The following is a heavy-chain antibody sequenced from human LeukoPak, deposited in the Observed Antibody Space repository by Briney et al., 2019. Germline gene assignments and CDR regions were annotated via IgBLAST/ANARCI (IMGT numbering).Heavy chain of an antibody. CDR2: ISSSGSTI. D-gene: IGHD3-10*01. CDR3: VRDGSGSYSFSDY. V-gene: IGHV3-48*03. J-gene: IGHJ4*02. CDR1: GFTFSSYE. Sequence: GGSLRLSCAASGFTFSSYEMNWVRQAPGKGLEWVSYISSSGSTIYYADSVKGRFTISRDNAKNSLYLQMNSLRAEDTAVYYCVRDGSGSYSFSDYWGQGTLVTVSS.